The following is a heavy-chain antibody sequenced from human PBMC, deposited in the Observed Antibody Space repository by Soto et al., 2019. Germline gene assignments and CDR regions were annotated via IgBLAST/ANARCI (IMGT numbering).Heavy chain of an antibody. J-gene: IGHJ4*02. D-gene: IGHD4-17*01. CDR2: ISYDGSNK. Sequence: QVQLVESGGGVVQPGRSLRLSCSASGFTFSSYGMHWVRQAPGKGLEWVAVISYDGSNKYYADSVKGRFTISRDNSKNTLYLQMNSLRAEDTALYYCAKDHNDYGDYFDYWGQGTLVTVSS. V-gene: IGHV3-30*18. CDR1: GFTFSSYG. CDR3: AKDHNDYGDYFDY.